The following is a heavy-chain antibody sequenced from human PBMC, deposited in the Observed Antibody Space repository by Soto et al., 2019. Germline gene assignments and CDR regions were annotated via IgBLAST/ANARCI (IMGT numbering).Heavy chain of an antibody. V-gene: IGHV3-15*01. Sequence: GGSLRLSCAASGFTFINAWMTWVRQAPGKGLEWVGRIKSKTDGGTTDYAAPVKGRFTISRDDSKNTLYLQMDSLHTEDTAVYYCTTDAYYDTSGYWFWGRGALVTVSS. CDR1: GFTFINAW. CDR3: TTDAYYDTSGYWF. CDR2: IKSKTDGGTT. D-gene: IGHD3-22*01. J-gene: IGHJ4*02.